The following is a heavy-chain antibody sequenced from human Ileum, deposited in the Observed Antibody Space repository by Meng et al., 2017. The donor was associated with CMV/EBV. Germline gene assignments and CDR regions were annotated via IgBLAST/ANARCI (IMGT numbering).Heavy chain of an antibody. V-gene: IGHV3-11*01. CDR2: ISSSCSTK. CDR3: ARDSLEPTGVGFDF. CDR1: GFTFSDYY. Sequence: GGSLRLSCAASGFTFSDYYMSWIRQAPGKGLEWVSYISSSCSTKYYADSVKGRFTISRDNAKKSLYLQMNSLRAGDTAVYYCARDSLEPTGVGFDFWGQGTLVTVSS. D-gene: IGHD1-1*01. J-gene: IGHJ4*02.